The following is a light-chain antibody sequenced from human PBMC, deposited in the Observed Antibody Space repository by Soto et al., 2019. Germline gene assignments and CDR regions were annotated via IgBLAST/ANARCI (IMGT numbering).Light chain of an antibody. CDR2: DVS. CDR1: SSDVGGYNY. V-gene: IGLV2-14*01. CDR3: SSYTSSSPHVV. J-gene: IGLJ2*01. Sequence: QSALTQPASVSGSPGQSITISCTGTSSDVGGYNYVSWYQQPPGKAPKLMIYDVSNRPSGVSNRFSGSKSGNTASLTISGLQAEDEADYYCSSYTSSSPHVVFGGGTKVTVL.